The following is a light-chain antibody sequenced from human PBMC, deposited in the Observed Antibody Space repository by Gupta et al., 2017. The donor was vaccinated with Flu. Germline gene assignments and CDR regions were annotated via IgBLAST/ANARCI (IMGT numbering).Light chain of an antibody. Sequence: ATLSVSPGERATLSCRASQFVSSNLAWYQQKPGQAPRLLIYGASTRATGIPARFSGSGSGTAFTLTISSLQSEDFAVYYCQQYNIWPLWTFGQGTKVEIK. J-gene: IGKJ1*01. V-gene: IGKV3-15*01. CDR1: QFVSSN. CDR2: GAS. CDR3: QQYNIWPLWT.